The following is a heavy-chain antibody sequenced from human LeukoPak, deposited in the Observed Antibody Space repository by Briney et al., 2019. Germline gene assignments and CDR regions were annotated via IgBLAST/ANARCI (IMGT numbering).Heavy chain of an antibody. CDR2: INPNSGGT. CDR3: ARGFLEWLFFDY. Sequence: GASVKVSCKASGYTFTGYYMHWVRQAPGQGLEWMGWINPNSGGTNYAQKSQGRVTITRDTSTSTAYMELSRLRSDDTAVYYCARGFLEWLFFDYWGQGTLVTVSS. V-gene: IGHV1-2*02. J-gene: IGHJ4*02. CDR1: GYTFTGYY. D-gene: IGHD3-3*01.